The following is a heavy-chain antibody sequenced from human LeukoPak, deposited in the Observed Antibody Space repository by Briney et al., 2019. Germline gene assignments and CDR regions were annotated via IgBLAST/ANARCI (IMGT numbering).Heavy chain of an antibody. J-gene: IGHJ4*02. CDR2: IYSGGST. CDR1: GFTDSSNY. D-gene: IGHD3-3*01. V-gene: IGHV3-66*02. CDR3: ARSLITIFGVVPFDY. Sequence: GGSLRLSCAASGFTDSSNYMSWVRQAPGKGLEWVSVIYSGGSTYYADSVKGRFTISRDNSKNTLYLQMNSLRAEDTAVYYCARSLITIFGVVPFDYWGQGTLVTVSS.